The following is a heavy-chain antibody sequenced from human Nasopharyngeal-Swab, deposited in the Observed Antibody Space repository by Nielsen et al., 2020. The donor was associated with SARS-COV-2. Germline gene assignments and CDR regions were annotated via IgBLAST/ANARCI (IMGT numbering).Heavy chain of an antibody. CDR2: IYHSGST. CDR1: GGSISSGGYY. J-gene: IGHJ3*02. V-gene: IGHV4-30-2*01. CDR3: ASLRSAPGDDAFDI. D-gene: IGHD4-17*01. Sequence: SETLSLTCTVSGGSISSGGYYWSWIRQPPGKGLEWIGYIYHSGSTYYNPSLKSRVTISVDRSKNQFSLKLSSVTVADTAVYYCASLRSAPGDDAFDIWGQGTMVTVSS.